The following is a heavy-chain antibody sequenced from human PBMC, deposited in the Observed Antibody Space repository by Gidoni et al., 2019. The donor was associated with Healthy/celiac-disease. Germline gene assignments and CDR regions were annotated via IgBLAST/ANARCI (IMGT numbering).Heavy chain of an antibody. J-gene: IGHJ4*02. CDR2: IIPIFGTA. CDR1: GGTFRSYA. V-gene: IGHV1-69*01. Sequence: VQLVQSGAEVKRPGSSVKVSGKDSGGTFRSYAISWVRQPPGQGLEWMGGIIPIFGTANYAQKFQGRVTITADESTSTAYMELSSLRSEDTAVYYCARSTYYYGSGSYYPLYYFDYWGQGTLVTVSS. CDR3: ARSTYYYGSGSYYPLYYFDY. D-gene: IGHD3-10*01.